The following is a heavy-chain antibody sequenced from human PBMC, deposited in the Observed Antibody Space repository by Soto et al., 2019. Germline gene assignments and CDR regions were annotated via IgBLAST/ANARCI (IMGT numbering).Heavy chain of an antibody. Sequence: QVQLVQSGAEVKKPGASVKVSCKASGYTFTSYGISWVRQAPGQGLEWMGWISAYNGNTNYAQKLQGRVTMTTDTFTSTAYIELRSLRSDDTAVYYCARDGRHYDFWSGYYGDMDVWGKGTTVTVSS. CDR3: ARDGRHYDFWSGYYGDMDV. CDR2: ISAYNGNT. J-gene: IGHJ6*03. CDR1: GYTFTSYG. V-gene: IGHV1-18*01. D-gene: IGHD3-3*01.